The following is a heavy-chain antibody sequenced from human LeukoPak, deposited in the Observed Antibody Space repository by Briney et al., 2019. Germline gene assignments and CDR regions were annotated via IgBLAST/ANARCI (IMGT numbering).Heavy chain of an antibody. CDR1: GGSVSSGSYY. Sequence: SETLSLTCTVSGGSVSSGSYYWSWIRQPPGKGLEWIGYIYYSGSPNYNPSLKSRVTISVDTSKNQFSLKLSSVTAADTAVYYCARGVAAGCRWFDPWGQGTLVTVSS. V-gene: IGHV4-61*01. CDR2: IYYSGSP. J-gene: IGHJ5*02. D-gene: IGHD6-13*01. CDR3: ARGVAAGCRWFDP.